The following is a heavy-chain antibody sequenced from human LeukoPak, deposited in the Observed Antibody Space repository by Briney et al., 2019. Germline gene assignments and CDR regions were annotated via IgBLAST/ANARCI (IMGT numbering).Heavy chain of an antibody. V-gene: IGHV4-34*01. CDR2: INHSGST. J-gene: IGHJ5*02. CDR1: GGSFSGYY. D-gene: IGHD2-2*03. CDR3: ASRSLDIVVVPAAGFDP. Sequence: PSETLSLTCAVYGGSFSGYYWSWIRQPPGKGLEWIGEINHSGSTNYNPSLKSRVTISVDTSKNRFSLKLSSVTAADTAVYYCASRSLDIVVVPAAGFDPWGQGTLVTVSS.